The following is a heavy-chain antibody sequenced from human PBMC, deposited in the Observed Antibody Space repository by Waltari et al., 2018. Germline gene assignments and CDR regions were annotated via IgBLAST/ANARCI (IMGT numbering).Heavy chain of an antibody. Sequence: QVQQVQSGAEVKKPGASVKVSCKASGYTFTSYYMHWVRQAPGQGLEWMGIINPSGGSTSYAQKFQGRVTMTRDTSTSTVYMELSSLRSEDTAVYYCARDSRVGQQLTMIRYYFDYWGQGTLVTVSS. CDR3: ARDSRVGQQLTMIRYYFDY. CDR2: INPSGGST. V-gene: IGHV1-46*01. CDR1: GYTFTSYY. D-gene: IGHD6-13*01. J-gene: IGHJ4*02.